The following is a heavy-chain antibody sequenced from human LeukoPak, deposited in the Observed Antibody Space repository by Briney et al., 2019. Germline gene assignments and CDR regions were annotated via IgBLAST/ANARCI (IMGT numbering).Heavy chain of an antibody. CDR3: ARSYDILTGYFDY. CDR1: GGTFSSYA. Sequence: SVKVSCKASGGTFSSYAISWGRQAPGQGLEWMGGIIPIFGTANYAQKFQGRVTITADESTSTAYMELGSLRSEDTAVYYCARSYDILTGYFDYWGQGTLVTVSS. J-gene: IGHJ4*02. D-gene: IGHD3-9*01. CDR2: IIPIFGTA. V-gene: IGHV1-69*13.